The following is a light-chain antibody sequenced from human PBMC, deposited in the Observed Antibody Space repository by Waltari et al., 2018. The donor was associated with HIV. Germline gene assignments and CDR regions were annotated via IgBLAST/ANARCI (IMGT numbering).Light chain of an antibody. CDR1: QSISSF. CDR2: AAS. J-gene: IGKJ2*01. CDR3: QQSYSTVYT. V-gene: IGKV1-39*01. Sequence: DIQMTQSPSSLSASVGDTVTITCRASQSISSFLNWYQQKPGKAPKVLIFAASSLQSGVPSRFCGSGSGTNFTLTISSLQPEDFATYYCQQSYSTVYTFGQGTKLEIK.